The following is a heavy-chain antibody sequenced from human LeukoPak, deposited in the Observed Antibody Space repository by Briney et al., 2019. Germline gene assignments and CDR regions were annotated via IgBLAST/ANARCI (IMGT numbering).Heavy chain of an antibody. CDR2: IRYDGSNK. Sequence: TGGSLRLSCAASGFTLSSYGMHWVRQAPGKGLEWVAFIRYDGSNKYYADSVKGRFTIFRDNSKNTLYLQMNSLRAEDTAVYYCAKDRRGYNSNYFDYWGQGTLVTVSS. CDR3: AKDRRGYNSNYFDY. CDR1: GFTLSSYG. D-gene: IGHD5-24*01. V-gene: IGHV3-30*02. J-gene: IGHJ4*02.